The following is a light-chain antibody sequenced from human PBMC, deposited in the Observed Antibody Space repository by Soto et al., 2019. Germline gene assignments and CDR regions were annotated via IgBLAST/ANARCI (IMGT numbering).Light chain of an antibody. V-gene: IGLV2-14*01. CDR2: GVT. J-gene: IGLJ1*01. CDR3: SSFTTNYFYV. Sequence: QSALTQPASVSGSPGQSITISCTGTGSDIGAYNYVSWYQQHPGKAPKLIIHGVTHRPSGVSTRFSASKSAYTASLTISGLQAEDEADYYCSSFTTNYFYVFVPGTKLTVL. CDR1: GSDIGAYNY.